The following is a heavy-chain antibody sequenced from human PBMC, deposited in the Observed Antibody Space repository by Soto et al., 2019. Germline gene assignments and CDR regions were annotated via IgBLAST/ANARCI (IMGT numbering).Heavy chain of an antibody. CDR1: GYTFTSYD. CDR3: ASPIDLDSSGWHKNDAFDI. J-gene: IGHJ3*02. CDR2: INPNSGGT. V-gene: IGHV1-2*02. D-gene: IGHD6-19*01. Sequence: ASVKVSCKASGYTFTSYDINWVRQATGQGLEWMGWINPNSGGTNYAQKFQGRVTMTRDTSISTAYMELSRLRSDDTAVYYCASPIDLDSSGWHKNDAFDIWG.